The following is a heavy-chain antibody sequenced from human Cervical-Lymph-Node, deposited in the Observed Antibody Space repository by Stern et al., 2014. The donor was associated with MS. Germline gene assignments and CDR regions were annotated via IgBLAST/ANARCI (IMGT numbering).Heavy chain of an antibody. Sequence: QVQLQESGPGLVKPSETLSLSCTVSGRSLRAYYWAWIPQAPGKGLEWVGYIFDNTNTNYNPSLKSRVTMSLDMSKNQVSLLLTSLTAADTAVYYCARVDWHQFLMKTNEGYFDLWGRGTLVTVSS. CDR2: IFDNTNT. J-gene: IGHJ2*01. V-gene: IGHV4-59*01. CDR1: GRSLRAYY. CDR3: ARVDWHQFLMKTNEGYFDL. D-gene: IGHD3-9*01.